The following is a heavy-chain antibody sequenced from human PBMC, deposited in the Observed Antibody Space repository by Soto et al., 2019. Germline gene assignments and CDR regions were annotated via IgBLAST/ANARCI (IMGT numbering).Heavy chain of an antibody. CDR1: GFTFSSYA. D-gene: IGHD3-3*01. J-gene: IGHJ3*02. V-gene: IGHV3-33*08. Sequence: GGSLRLSCAASGFTFSSYAMHWVRQAPGKGLEWVAVIWYDGSNKYYADSVKGRFTISRDNSKNTLYLQMNSLRAEDTAVYYCARQNTDFWSGYYAFDIWGQGTMVTVSS. CDR2: IWYDGSNK. CDR3: ARQNTDFWSGYYAFDI.